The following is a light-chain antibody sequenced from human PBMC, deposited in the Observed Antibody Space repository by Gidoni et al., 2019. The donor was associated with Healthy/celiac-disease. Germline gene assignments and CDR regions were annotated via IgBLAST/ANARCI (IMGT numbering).Light chain of an antibody. CDR3: CSYAGSSRGV. CDR1: SSDVGSYNL. CDR2: EGS. Sequence: QSALTQPASMSGSPGQAITISCTGTSSDVGSYNLFSWYQQPPGKATKLMIYEGSKRPSGVSNRCSGSKSGKTASRTISGRQAEDEADYYCCSYAGSSRGVLGTGTKVTGL. V-gene: IGLV2-23*01. J-gene: IGLJ1*01.